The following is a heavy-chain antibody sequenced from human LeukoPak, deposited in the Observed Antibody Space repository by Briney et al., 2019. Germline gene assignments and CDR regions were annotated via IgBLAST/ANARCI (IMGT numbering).Heavy chain of an antibody. J-gene: IGHJ4*02. Sequence: SETLSLTCTVSGGSISSGSYYWSWIRQPAGKGLEWIGRIYTSGSTNYNPSLKSRVTISVDTSKNQFSLKLSSVTAADTAVYYCARHGGRYAGLSYFDYWGQGTLVTVSS. V-gene: IGHV4-61*02. CDR1: GGSISSGSYY. D-gene: IGHD3-16*01. CDR3: ARHGGRYAGLSYFDY. CDR2: IYTSGST.